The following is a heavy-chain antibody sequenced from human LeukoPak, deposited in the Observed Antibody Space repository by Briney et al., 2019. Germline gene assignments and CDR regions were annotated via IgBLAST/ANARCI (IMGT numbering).Heavy chain of an antibody. CDR1: GFTFSDYY. CDR2: ISSSGSTI. CDR3: ARSKPYSATTIDY. D-gene: IGHD2-21*01. Sequence: GGSLRLSCAASGFTFSDYYMSWIRQAPGKVLEWVSYISSSGSTIYYADSVKGRFTISRDNAKNSLYLQMNSLRAEDTAVYYCARSKPYSATTIDYWGQGTLVTVSS. V-gene: IGHV3-11*01. J-gene: IGHJ4*02.